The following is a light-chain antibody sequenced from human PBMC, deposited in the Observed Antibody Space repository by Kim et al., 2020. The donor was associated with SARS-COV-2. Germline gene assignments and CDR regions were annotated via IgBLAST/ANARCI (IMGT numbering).Light chain of an antibody. CDR2: KAS. Sequence: ASVGDTVSITCRASESIHVWLDWYQQKPGRAPNLLIYKASYLEEGVPSRFSGSGSGTDFTLTISGLQREDFASYYCQQYNSDSASTFGQGTKLEI. J-gene: IGKJ2*02. V-gene: IGKV1-5*03. CDR1: ESIHVW. CDR3: QQYNSDSAST.